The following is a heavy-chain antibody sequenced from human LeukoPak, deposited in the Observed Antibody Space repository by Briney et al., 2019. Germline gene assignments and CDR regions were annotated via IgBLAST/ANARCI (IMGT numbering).Heavy chain of an antibody. Sequence: SETLSLTCTVSGGSISSYYWSWIRQPPGKGLEWIGSIYYSGSTYYNPSLKSRVTISVDTSKNQFSLKLSSVTAADTAVYYCARHEGRSSSWYFYYYYMDVWGKGTTVTVSS. J-gene: IGHJ6*03. CDR1: GGSISSYY. V-gene: IGHV4-59*05. CDR2: IYYSGST. CDR3: ARHEGRSSSWYFYYYYMDV. D-gene: IGHD6-13*01.